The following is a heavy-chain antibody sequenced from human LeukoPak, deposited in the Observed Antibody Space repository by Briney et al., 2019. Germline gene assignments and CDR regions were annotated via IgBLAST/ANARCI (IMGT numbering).Heavy chain of an antibody. D-gene: IGHD6-13*01. CDR3: TIEAGIRSYYYYYMDV. Sequence: GGSLRLSCAASGFTFSNAWMSWVRQAPGKGLAWVGRIKSKTDGGTTDYAAPVKGRFTISRDDSKNTLYLQMNSLKTEDTAVYYCTIEAGIRSYYYYYMDVWGKGTTVTVSS. CDR1: GFTFSNAW. J-gene: IGHJ6*03. CDR2: IKSKTDGGTT. V-gene: IGHV3-15*01.